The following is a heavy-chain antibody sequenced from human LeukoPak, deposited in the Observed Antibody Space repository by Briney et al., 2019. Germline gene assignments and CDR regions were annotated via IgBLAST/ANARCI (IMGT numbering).Heavy chain of an antibody. D-gene: IGHD3-9*01. Sequence: GGSLRLSCAASGFTFSSYAMHWVRQAPGKGLEWVAVISYDGSNKYYADSVKGRFTISRDNSKNTLYLQMNSLRAEDTAVYYCAKDPTPYYDIPGYFDYWGQGTLVTVSS. J-gene: IGHJ4*02. CDR3: AKDPTPYYDIPGYFDY. V-gene: IGHV3-30-3*01. CDR1: GFTFSSYA. CDR2: ISYDGSNK.